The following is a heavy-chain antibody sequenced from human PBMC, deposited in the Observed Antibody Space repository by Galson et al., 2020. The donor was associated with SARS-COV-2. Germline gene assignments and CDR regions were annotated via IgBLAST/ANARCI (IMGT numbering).Heavy chain of an antibody. CDR1: GYTLTELS. Sequence: ASVKVSCKVSGYTLTELSMHWVRQAPGKGLERMGGFDPEDGETIYAQKFQGRVTMTEDTSTDTAYMELSSLRSEDTAVYYCARLVSLPWVQFWLPNYGMDVWGQGTTVSVSS. J-gene: IGHJ6*02. V-gene: IGHV1-24*01. CDR2: FDPEDGET. D-gene: IGHD5-18*01. CDR3: ARLVSLPWVQFWLPNYGMDV.